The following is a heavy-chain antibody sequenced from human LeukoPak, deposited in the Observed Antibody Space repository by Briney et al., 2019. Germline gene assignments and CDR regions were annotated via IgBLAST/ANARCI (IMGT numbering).Heavy chain of an antibody. Sequence: ASVKVSCKASGDSFTDYYMHWVRQAPGQGLEWMGWINPKSGGANYAQTFQGRVTMTRDTSIRTAYMELSRLRGDDTAVYYCARIAIGGGEWHFDSWGQGTLVTVSS. V-gene: IGHV1-2*02. J-gene: IGHJ4*02. D-gene: IGHD3-16*01. CDR1: GDSFTDYY. CDR2: INPKSGGA. CDR3: ARIAIGGGEWHFDS.